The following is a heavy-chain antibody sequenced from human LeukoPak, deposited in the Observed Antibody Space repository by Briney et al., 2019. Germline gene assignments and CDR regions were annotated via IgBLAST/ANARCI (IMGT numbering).Heavy chain of an antibody. V-gene: IGHV4-4*07. CDR3: ASMPQYNDCGGDCYPSAFDI. Sequence: PGGSLRLSCAASGFTFSNAWMSWIRQPAGKGLEWIGRIYTSGSTNYNPSLKSRVTMSVDTSKNQFSLKLSSVTAADTAVYYCASMPQYNDCGGDCYPSAFDIWGQGTMVTVSS. D-gene: IGHD2-21*01. J-gene: IGHJ3*02. CDR1: GFTFSNAW. CDR2: IYTSGST.